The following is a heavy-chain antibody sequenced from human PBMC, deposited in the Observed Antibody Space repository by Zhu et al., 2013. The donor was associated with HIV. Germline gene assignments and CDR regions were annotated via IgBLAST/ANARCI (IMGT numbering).Heavy chain of an antibody. J-gene: IGHJ4*02. Sequence: QVQLVQSGGEVKKPGASVKVSCETSGYTFTTYGISWVRQAPGQGLEWMGWISASNGHTNFAQNLQGRVTLTTDTSTSTAYMELRSLRSDDAAVYFCARSFLGYSDPSVFDFWGQGTLITVSS. CDR2: ISASNGHT. CDR1: GYTFTTYG. V-gene: IGHV1-18*01. D-gene: IGHD5-18*01. CDR3: ARSFLGYSDPSVFDF.